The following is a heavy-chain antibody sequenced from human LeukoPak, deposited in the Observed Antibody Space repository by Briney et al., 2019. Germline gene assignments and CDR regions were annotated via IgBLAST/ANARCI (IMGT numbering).Heavy chain of an antibody. Sequence: GASVKVSCKVSGYTLTELSMHWVRQAPGKGLEWMGGFDPEDGETIYAQKFQGRVTMTEDTSTDTAYMELSSLRSEDTAVYYCATDPAPPSVLRDAFDIWGQGTMVTVSS. CDR2: FDPEDGET. D-gene: IGHD4-17*01. J-gene: IGHJ3*02. CDR1: GYTLTELS. V-gene: IGHV1-24*01. CDR3: ATDPAPPSVLRDAFDI.